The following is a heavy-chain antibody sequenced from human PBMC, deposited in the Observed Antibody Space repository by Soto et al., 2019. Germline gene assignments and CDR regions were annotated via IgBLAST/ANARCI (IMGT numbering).Heavy chain of an antibody. CDR1: GYTFTSYG. CDR3: ARVGYSYGDRFDY. CDR2: ISAYNGNT. D-gene: IGHD5-18*01. Sequence: ASGKVSCKASGYTFTSYGISWLRQAPGQGLEWMRWISAYNGNTNYAQKLQGRVTMTTDTSTSTAYRELRSLRSDDTAVYYCARVGYSYGDRFDYWGQGTLVTVSS. V-gene: IGHV1-18*01. J-gene: IGHJ4*02.